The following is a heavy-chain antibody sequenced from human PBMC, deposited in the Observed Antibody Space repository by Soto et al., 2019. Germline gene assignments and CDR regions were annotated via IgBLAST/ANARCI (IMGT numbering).Heavy chain of an antibody. CDR2: IWYDGSNK. D-gene: IGHD4-4*01. V-gene: IGHV3-33*01. Sequence: GGSLRLSCAASGFTFSSYGMHWVRQAPGKGLEWVAVIWYDGSNKYYADSVKGRFNTSRDNSKNTLYLQMNSLRAEDMAVYYCARDGRVYSNGYYYYMDVWGKGTTVTVSS. CDR3: ARDGRVYSNGYYYYMDV. CDR1: GFTFSSYG. J-gene: IGHJ6*03.